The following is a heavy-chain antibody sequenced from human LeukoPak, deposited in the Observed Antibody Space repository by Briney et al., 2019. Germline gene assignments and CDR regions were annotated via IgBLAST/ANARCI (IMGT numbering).Heavy chain of an antibody. J-gene: IGHJ4*02. CDR2: INHSGST. CDR3: ARVLDYGDYSDYFDY. V-gene: IGHV4-34*01. Sequence: SETLSLTCAVYGGSFSGYYWSWIRQPPGKGLEWIGEINHSGSTNYNPSLKSRVTISVDTSKNQFSLKLSSVTAADTAVYYCARVLDYGDYSDYFDYWGQGTLVTVSS. CDR1: GGSFSGYY. D-gene: IGHD4-17*01.